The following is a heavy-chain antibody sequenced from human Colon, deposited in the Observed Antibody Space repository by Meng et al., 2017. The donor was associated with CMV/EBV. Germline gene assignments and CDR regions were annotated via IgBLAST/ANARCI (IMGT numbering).Heavy chain of an antibody. CDR3: ARDREFAMDV. CDR2: INPVSGAT. CDR1: GYTFTGYY. V-gene: IGHV1-2*02. J-gene: IGHJ6*02. Sequence: ASVQVSCKASGYTFTGYYLHWVRQAPGQGLEWMGRINPVSGATSYEQKFLGRVTMTTDSSITTSYMELRSLTSDDSAVYYCARDREFAMDVWGQGTTVTVSS.